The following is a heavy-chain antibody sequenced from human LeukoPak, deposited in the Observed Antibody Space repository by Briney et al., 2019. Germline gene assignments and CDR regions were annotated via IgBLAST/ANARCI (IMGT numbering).Heavy chain of an antibody. CDR2: IWQDGSEQ. J-gene: IGHJ3*02. V-gene: IGHV3-7*01. CDR1: GFTFSNYW. CDR3: ARDRYYGSGSYSAPDAFDI. D-gene: IGHD3-10*01. Sequence: GGSLRLSCAASGFTFSNYWMTRVRQAPGKGLEWVASIWQDGSEQYYVDSVKGRFTISRDNAKNSLYLQMNSLRAEDTAVYYCARDRYYGSGSYSAPDAFDIWGQGTMVTVSS.